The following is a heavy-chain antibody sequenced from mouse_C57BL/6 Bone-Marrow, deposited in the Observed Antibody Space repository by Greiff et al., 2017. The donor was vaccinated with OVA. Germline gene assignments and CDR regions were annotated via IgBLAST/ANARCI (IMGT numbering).Heavy chain of an antibody. CDR1: GYTFTSYW. Sequence: VQLQQSGAELVMPGASVKLSCKASGYTFTSYWMHWVKQRPGQGLEWIGEIDPSDSYTNYNQKFKGKSTLTVDKSSSTAYMQLSSLTSEDSAVYYCARGVITTVVADYWGQGTTLTVSS. CDR2: IDPSDSYT. J-gene: IGHJ2*01. V-gene: IGHV1-69*01. CDR3: ARGVITTVVADY. D-gene: IGHD1-1*01.